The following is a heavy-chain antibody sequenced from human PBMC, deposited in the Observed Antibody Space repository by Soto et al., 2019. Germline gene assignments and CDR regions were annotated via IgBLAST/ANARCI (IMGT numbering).Heavy chain of an antibody. CDR2: INPSSGDT. V-gene: IGHV1-46*01. CDR3: XXVXXXXGGWLDP. CDR1: GYXXXXXX. Sequence: QVQLVXXGAEVXTPGASVNVSCKXSGYXXXXXXXXXVRQXXGXGLEWMAIINPSSGDTTYAQKFQGRVTVTSYTSTSTVYMELRSLTXXXXAXXXXXXVXXXXGGWLDPWGQGTLVTVSS. D-gene: IGHD3-16*01. J-gene: IGHJ5*02.